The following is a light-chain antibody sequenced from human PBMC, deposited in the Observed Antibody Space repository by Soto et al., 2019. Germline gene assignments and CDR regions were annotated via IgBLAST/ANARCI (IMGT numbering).Light chain of an antibody. V-gene: IGKV4-1*01. Sequence: DIVMTQSPAFLAVSLGERATINCKSSQSVLYNTDNKNDIAWYQQKPGQPPKLLIYWASTRESGVPDRFSGSGSGTDFTLTIGGLQAEDVAVYYCQQYYSTPLNFCHGNRLEIK. CDR3: QQYYSTPLN. J-gene: IGKJ2*01. CDR2: WAS. CDR1: QSVLYNTDNKND.